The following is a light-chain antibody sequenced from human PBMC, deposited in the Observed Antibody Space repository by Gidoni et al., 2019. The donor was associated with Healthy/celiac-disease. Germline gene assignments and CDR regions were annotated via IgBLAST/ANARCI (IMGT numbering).Light chain of an antibody. Sequence: IQMTPSPSSLSASVGDRVTITCQASQDISNYLNWYQQKPGKAPKLLIYDASNLETGVPSRFSGSGSGTDFTCTISSLQPEDIATYYCQQYDNLPLTCGGGTKVEIK. J-gene: IGKJ4*01. CDR1: QDISNY. V-gene: IGKV1-33*01. CDR2: DAS. CDR3: QQYDNLPLT.